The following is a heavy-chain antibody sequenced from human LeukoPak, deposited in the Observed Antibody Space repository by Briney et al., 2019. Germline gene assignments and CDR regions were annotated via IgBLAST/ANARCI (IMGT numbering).Heavy chain of an antibody. J-gene: IGHJ4*02. CDR1: GYTFTSYY. CDR2: INPSGGST. V-gene: IGHV1-46*01. CDR3: ARGHRAAAAQGIGIIVY. Sequence: ASVKVSWKASGYTFTSYYMHWVRQAPGQGLEWMGIINPSGGSTSYAQKFQGRVTMTRDTSTSTVYMELSSLRSEDAAVYYCARGHRAAAAQGIGIIVYWGQGTLVTVSS. D-gene: IGHD2-2*01.